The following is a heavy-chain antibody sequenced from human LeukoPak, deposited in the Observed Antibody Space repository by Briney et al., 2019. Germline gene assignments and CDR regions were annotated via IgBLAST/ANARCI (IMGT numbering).Heavy chain of an antibody. V-gene: IGHV1-69*05. CDR2: IIPIFGTA. D-gene: IGHD4-17*01. CDR3: ARSNGALRTTYYYYMDV. J-gene: IGHJ6*03. Sequence: ASVRVSCKASGGTFSSYAISWVRQAPGQGLEWMGGIIPIFGTANYAQKFQGRVTITTDESTSTAYMELSSLRSEDTAVYYCARSNGALRTTYYYYMDVWGKGTTVTVSS. CDR1: GGTFSSYA.